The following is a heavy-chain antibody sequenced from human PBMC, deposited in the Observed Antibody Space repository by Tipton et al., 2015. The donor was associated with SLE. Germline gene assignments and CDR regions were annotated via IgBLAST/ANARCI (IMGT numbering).Heavy chain of an antibody. CDR1: GGSFSGYY. CDR3: ARGTGGGNTTWYDYFDY. D-gene: IGHD6-13*01. Sequence: TLSLTCAVYGGSFSGYYWSWIRQPPGKGLEWIGEINHSGSTNYIPSLKSRVTISLDTSKKQFSLKLSSVTAADTAVYYCARGTGGGNTTWYDYFDYWGQGTLVTVSS. J-gene: IGHJ4*02. CDR2: INHSGST. V-gene: IGHV4-34*01.